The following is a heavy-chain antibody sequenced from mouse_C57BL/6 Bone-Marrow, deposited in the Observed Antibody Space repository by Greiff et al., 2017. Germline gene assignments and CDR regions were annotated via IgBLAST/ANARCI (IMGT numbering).Heavy chain of an antibody. V-gene: IGHV1-64*01. D-gene: IGHD2-5*01. CDR3: ERQRDSNHYAMDY. Sequence: QVQLQQPGAELVKPGASVKLSCKASGYTFTSYWMHWVKQRPGQGLEWIGMIHPNSGSTNYNEKFKSKATLTVDKSSSTAYMQLSSLTSEDSAVYYCERQRDSNHYAMDYWGQGTSVTVSS. CDR2: IHPNSGST. J-gene: IGHJ4*01. CDR1: GYTFTSYW.